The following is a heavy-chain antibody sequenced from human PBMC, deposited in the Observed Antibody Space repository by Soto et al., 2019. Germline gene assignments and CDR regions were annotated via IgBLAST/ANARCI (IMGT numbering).Heavy chain of an antibody. D-gene: IGHD3-3*01. CDR2: ISSSSSYI. CDR1: GVSVSSYR. CDR3: ARDWPPSYVLRFLEWSPSDY. J-gene: IGHJ4*02. Sequence: WGCLGLSCAASGVSVSSYRMDWFRQAPGKGLEWVSSISSSSSYIYYADSVKGRFTISRDNAKNSLYLQMNSLRAEDTAVYYCARDWPPSYVLRFLEWSPSDYWGQGTLVTVSS. V-gene: IGHV3-21*01.